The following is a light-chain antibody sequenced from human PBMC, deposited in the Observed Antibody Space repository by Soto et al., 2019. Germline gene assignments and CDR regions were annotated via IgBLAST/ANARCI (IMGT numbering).Light chain of an antibody. CDR1: QGIGNA. CDR2: DAS. Sequence: AIQMTQSPSSLSASVGDRVTISCRASQGIGNALGWYQQKPGKPPKVLIYDASSLEGGVPSRFSGTGSATEFILTITRLEPEDSAVYFCQQYTGPPTTFGQGTRLEI. J-gene: IGKJ5*01. CDR3: QQYTGPPTT. V-gene: IGKV1-13*02.